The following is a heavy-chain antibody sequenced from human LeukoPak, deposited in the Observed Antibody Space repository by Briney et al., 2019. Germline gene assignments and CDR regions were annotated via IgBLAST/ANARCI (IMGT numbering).Heavy chain of an antibody. CDR2: MIGSGDST. J-gene: IGHJ3*02. Sequence: GGSLRLSCAASGLTFSSYGMNWVRQAPGKGLEWVSSMIGSGDSTYHADSVRGRFTVARDNSKNNLYLKMKSLRAEDTAVYYCAKVTGSGSYLADAFDIWGHGTVVSVSS. V-gene: IGHV3-23*01. D-gene: IGHD3-10*01. CDR3: AKVTGSGSYLADAFDI. CDR1: GLTFSSYG.